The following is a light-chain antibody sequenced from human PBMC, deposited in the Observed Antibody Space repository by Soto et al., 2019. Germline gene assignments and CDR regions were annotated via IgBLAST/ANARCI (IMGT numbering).Light chain of an antibody. Sequence: QSALTQPASVSGSPGQSITISCTGTSSDVGGYYYVSWSQQHPGKDPKLMIYDVSNRPSGVSNRFSGSKSGKTASLTISGLQAEAEAGYCCSSYPRSSTLYVVFGGGTKLTVL. CDR3: SSYPRSSTLYVV. V-gene: IGLV2-14*01. CDR1: SSDVGGYYY. CDR2: DVS. J-gene: IGLJ2*01.